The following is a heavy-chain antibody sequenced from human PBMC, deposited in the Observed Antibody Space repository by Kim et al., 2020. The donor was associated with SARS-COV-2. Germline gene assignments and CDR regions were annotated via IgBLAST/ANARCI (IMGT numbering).Heavy chain of an antibody. J-gene: IGHJ4*02. V-gene: IGHV3-23*01. CDR1: GFSFSTYA. Sequence: GGSLRLSCVASGFSFSTYAMSWVRQAPGKGLEWVSTINYRGETSFYADSVRGRFTITRDNSKRALFLQMNSLRAEDAAIYYCAKVGAGIAGRPAFDYWGQGSLVTVSS. CDR2: INYRGETS. D-gene: IGHD6-6*01. CDR3: AKVGAGIAGRPAFDY.